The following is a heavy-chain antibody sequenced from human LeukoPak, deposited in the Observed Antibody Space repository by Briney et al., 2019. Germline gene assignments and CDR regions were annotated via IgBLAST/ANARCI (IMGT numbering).Heavy chain of an antibody. CDR3: ARDKIVGPTRFDY. V-gene: IGHV3-7*01. J-gene: IGHJ4*02. Sequence: GGSLRLSCVASGFTFSSYWMSWVRQASGKGPEWVANIKQESGEIYYVDSVKGRFTISRDNAKNSLYLQMNSLRAEDTAVYYCARDKIVGPTRFDYWGQGILVTVS. CDR2: IKQESGEI. CDR1: GFTFSSYW. D-gene: IGHD1-26*01.